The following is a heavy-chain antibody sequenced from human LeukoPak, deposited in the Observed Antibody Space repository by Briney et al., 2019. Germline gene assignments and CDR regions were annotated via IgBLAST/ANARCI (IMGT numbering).Heavy chain of an antibody. CDR3: ARDQSVDTAMPDTNDY. CDR1: GGSISSYY. V-gene: IGHV4-4*07. D-gene: IGHD5-18*01. Sequence: SETLSLTCTVSGGSISSYYWSWIRQPAGKGLEWIGRIYTSGSTNYNPSLKSRVTMSVDTSKNQFSLKLSSVTAADTAVYYCARDQSVDTAMPDTNDYWGQGTLVTVSS. J-gene: IGHJ4*02. CDR2: IYTSGST.